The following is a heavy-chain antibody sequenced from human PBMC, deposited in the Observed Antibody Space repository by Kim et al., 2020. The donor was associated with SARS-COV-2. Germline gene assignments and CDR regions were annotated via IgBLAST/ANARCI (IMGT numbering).Heavy chain of an antibody. Sequence: GGSLRLSCAASGFTFSDYAMHWIRQAPGKGLEWVAAILDDGRSVYYAESVEGRFTVSRDNSDNKLSLQMNILKPDDTAIYYCATGFWSGFSPADYWGRGT. CDR1: GFTFSDYA. J-gene: IGHJ4*02. CDR3: ATGFWSGFSPADY. D-gene: IGHD3-3*01. V-gene: IGHV3-30*03. CDR2: ILDDGRSV.